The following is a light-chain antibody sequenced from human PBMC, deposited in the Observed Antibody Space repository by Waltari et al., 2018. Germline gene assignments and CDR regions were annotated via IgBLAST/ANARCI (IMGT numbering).Light chain of an antibody. J-gene: IGKJ1*01. Sequence: DIVMTQSPDSLAVSLGERATINCKFSQSVLYSSNNKNYLAWYQQKPGQPPRLLIYWASTRESGVPDRFSGSGSGTDFTLTISSLQAEDVALYYCQQYYSTPQAFGQGTKVVI. CDR2: WAS. V-gene: IGKV4-1*01. CDR3: QQYYSTPQA. CDR1: QSVLYSSNNKNY.